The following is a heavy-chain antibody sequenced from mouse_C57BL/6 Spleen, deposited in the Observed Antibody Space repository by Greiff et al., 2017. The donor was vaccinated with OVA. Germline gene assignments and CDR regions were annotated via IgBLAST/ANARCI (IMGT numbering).Heavy chain of an antibody. D-gene: IGHD2-4*01. CDR1: GYTFTDYY. Sequence: VQLQQSGPELVKPGASVKISCKASGYTFTDYYMNWVKQSHGKSLEWIGDINPNNGVTSYNQKFKGKATLTVDKSSSTAYMELRSLTSEDSAVYYCARWGDYDGGDDWGQGTSVTVSS. CDR2: INPNNGVT. CDR3: ARWGDYDGGDD. J-gene: IGHJ4*01. V-gene: IGHV1-26*01.